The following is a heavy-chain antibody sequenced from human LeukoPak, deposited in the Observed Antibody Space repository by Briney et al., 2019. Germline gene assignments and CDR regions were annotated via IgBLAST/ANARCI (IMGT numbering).Heavy chain of an antibody. J-gene: IGHJ6*03. D-gene: IGHD3/OR15-3a*01. CDR1: GGSFSGCY. Sequence: SETLSLTCAVYGGSFSGCYWSWIRQPPGKGLEWIGEINHSGSTNYNPSLKSRVTISFDTSRNQFSLRLRSVTAADTAVYFCARAPIMIFGLNYHYMDVWGKGTTVTVS. V-gene: IGHV4-34*01. CDR3: ARAPIMIFGLNYHYMDV. CDR2: INHSGST.